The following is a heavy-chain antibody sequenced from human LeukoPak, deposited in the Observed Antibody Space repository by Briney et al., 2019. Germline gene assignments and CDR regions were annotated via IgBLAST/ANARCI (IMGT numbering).Heavy chain of an antibody. CDR2: ISSSGSTI. Sequence: PGGSLRLXCAASGFTFSSYEMNWVRQAPGKGLEWVSYISSSGSTIYYADSVKGRFTISRDNAKNSLYLQMNSLRAEDTAVYYCAGGLSVFDYWGQGTLVTVSS. D-gene: IGHD3-16*02. V-gene: IGHV3-48*03. CDR3: AGGLSVFDY. J-gene: IGHJ4*02. CDR1: GFTFSSYE.